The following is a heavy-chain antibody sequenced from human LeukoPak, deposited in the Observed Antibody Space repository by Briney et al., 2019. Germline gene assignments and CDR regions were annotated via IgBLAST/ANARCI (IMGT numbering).Heavy chain of an antibody. CDR1: GFTFSAYS. CDR3: AREGYNNYGTRYFEY. Sequence: GGSLRLSCAASGFTFSAYSMNWVRQAPGKGLEWVSYISGSDNTIYYADSVKGRFTISRDNAKDSMYLQMNSLRDEDTAVYYCAREGYNNYGTRYFEYWGQGTLVTVSS. CDR2: ISGSDNTI. V-gene: IGHV3-48*02. D-gene: IGHD4-11*01. J-gene: IGHJ4*02.